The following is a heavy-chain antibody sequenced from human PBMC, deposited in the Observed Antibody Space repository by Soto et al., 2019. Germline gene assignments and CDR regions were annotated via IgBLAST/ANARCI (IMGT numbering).Heavy chain of an antibody. D-gene: IGHD3-3*01. CDR1: GYTFTSYV. V-gene: IGHV1-18*01. CDR3: ALGVLRFLEWSRPFDY. Sequence: GASVKVSCKASGYTFTSYVSSWVRQAPGHGLEWMGWISAYNGNTKYAQKLQGRVTITRDTSTSTAYMELSSLRSEDTAVYYCALGVLRFLEWSRPFDYWGQGTLVTVSS. J-gene: IGHJ4*02. CDR2: ISAYNGNT.